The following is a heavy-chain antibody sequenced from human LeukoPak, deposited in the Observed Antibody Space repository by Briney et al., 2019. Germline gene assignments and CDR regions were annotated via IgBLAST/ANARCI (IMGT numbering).Heavy chain of an antibody. CDR3: ARASLSTRPIDY. J-gene: IGHJ4*02. Sequence: GGSMRLSCAVSGITLSNYGMSWIRQAPGKGLEWISYITISSSTIYYADSVKGRFTISRDNAKNSVYLKMNSLRAEDAAVYYCARASLSTRPIDYWGQGTLVTVSS. CDR2: ITISSSTI. CDR1: GITLSNYG. D-gene: IGHD6-6*01. V-gene: IGHV3-48*04.